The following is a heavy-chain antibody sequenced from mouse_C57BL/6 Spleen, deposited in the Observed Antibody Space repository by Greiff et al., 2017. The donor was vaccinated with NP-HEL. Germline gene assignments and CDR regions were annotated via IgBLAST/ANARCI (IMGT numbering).Heavy chain of an antibody. CDR1: GYTFTSYW. D-gene: IGHD1-1*01. Sequence: QVQLQQPGAELVKPGASVKLSCKASGYTFTSYWMHWVKQRPGRGLEWIGRIDPNSGGTTYNEKFKSKATLTVDKPSSTAYMQLSSLTSEDSAVDYCARPLITTVSPWFAYWGQGTLVTVSA. J-gene: IGHJ3*01. V-gene: IGHV1-72*01. CDR3: ARPLITTVSPWFAY. CDR2: IDPNSGGT.